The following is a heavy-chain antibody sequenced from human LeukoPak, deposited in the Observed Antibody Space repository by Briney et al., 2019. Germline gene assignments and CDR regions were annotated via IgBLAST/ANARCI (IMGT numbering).Heavy chain of an antibody. Sequence: PSETLSLTCTVSGGSVSSGSYYWSWIRQPPGKGLEWIGYIYHSGSTNYNPSLKSRVTISVDTSKNQFSLKLTSVTAADAAVYYCARHSGSYGGAFDIWGHGTMVTVSS. CDR2: IYHSGST. D-gene: IGHD1-26*01. V-gene: IGHV4-61*01. CDR1: GGSVSSGSYY. J-gene: IGHJ3*02. CDR3: ARHSGSYGGAFDI.